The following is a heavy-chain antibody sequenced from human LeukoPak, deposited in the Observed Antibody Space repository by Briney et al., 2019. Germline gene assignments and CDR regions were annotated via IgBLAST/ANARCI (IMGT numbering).Heavy chain of an antibody. CDR1: GGSISSYY. V-gene: IGHV4-59*12. D-gene: IGHD1-14*01. Sequence: SETLSLTCTVSGGSISSYYWSWIRQPPGKGLEWIGYIYYSGSTYYNPSLKSRVTKSVDTSKNQFSLKLNSVTAADSAVYYCARADYRNAFDIWGQGTMVTVSS. CDR3: ARADYRNAFDI. CDR2: IYYSGST. J-gene: IGHJ3*02.